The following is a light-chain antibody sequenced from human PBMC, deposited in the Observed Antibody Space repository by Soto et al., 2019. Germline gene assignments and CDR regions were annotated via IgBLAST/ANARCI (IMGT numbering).Light chain of an antibody. V-gene: IGKV1-8*01. J-gene: IGKJ2*01. CDR3: QQYYTYPQT. CDR2: AAS. CDR1: QGISSY. Sequence: AIRMTQSPSSFSASTGDRVTITCRASQGISSYLAWYQQKPGKARKLLVYAASTLQYGVPSRFSGSGSGTDCTLTISCLQSEDFATYFCQQYYTYPQTFGQGTKLEIK.